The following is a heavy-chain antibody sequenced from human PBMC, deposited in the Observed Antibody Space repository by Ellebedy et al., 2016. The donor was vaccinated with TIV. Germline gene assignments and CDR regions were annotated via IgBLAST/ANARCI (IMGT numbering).Heavy chain of an antibody. V-gene: IGHV4-34*01. CDR2: VYQNGDT. CDR3: AGDRDGSRGEGWFDT. Sequence: PSETLSLTCAVYGGSFSGYYWAWIRQPPGRGLEWIGEVYQNGDTNYNTSLKSRLTISMDTSKNQFSLNLRSVTAADTAVYYCAGDRDGSRGEGWFDTWGQGTLVTVSS. D-gene: IGHD3-10*01. J-gene: IGHJ5*02. CDR1: GGSFSGYY.